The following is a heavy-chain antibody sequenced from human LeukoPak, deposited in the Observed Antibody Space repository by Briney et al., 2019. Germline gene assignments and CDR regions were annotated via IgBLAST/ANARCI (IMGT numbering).Heavy chain of an antibody. CDR2: ISAYNGNT. Sequence: ASVKVSCKASGYTFTSYGISWVRQAPGQGPEWMGWISAYNGNTNYAQKLQGRVTMTTDTSTSTAYMELRSLRSDDTAVYYCATTITLNYYGMDVWGQGTTVTVSS. V-gene: IGHV1-18*01. CDR3: ATTITLNYYGMDV. D-gene: IGHD1-14*01. J-gene: IGHJ6*02. CDR1: GYTFTSYG.